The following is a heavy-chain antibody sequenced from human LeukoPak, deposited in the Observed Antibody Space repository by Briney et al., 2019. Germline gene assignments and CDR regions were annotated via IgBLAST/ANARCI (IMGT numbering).Heavy chain of an antibody. D-gene: IGHD3-9*01. CDR2: TSAYNGNT. Sequence: ASVNVSCKPSGYTFTSYCISWVRPAPGQGLEWMGWTSAYNGNTNYAQKLQGRDTMTTDTSTSTAYMGLRSLRSDDTAVYYCARDATYYDILTGPHRGSDYYYMDVWGKGTTVTISS. J-gene: IGHJ6*03. CDR1: GYTFTSYC. CDR3: ARDATYYDILTGPHRGSDYYYMDV. V-gene: IGHV1-18*01.